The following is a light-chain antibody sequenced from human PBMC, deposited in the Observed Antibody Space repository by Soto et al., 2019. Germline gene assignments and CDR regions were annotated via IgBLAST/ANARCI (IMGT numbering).Light chain of an antibody. CDR2: DVS. CDR3: SSYTSSSTVV. V-gene: IGLV2-14*03. CDR1: SSDVGGYNS. J-gene: IGLJ2*01. Sequence: QAVVTQPASVSGSPGQSITISCTGTSSDVGGYNSVSWYQQHPGKAPKLMIYDVSNRPSGVSNRFSGSKSVNTASLTISGLQAEDEADYYCSSYTSSSTVVFGGGAKLPVL.